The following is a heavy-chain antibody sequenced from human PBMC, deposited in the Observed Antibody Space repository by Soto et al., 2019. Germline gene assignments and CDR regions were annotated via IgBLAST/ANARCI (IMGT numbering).Heavy chain of an antibody. J-gene: IGHJ4*02. V-gene: IGHV4-39*01. Sequence: QLQLQESGPGLVKPSETLSLTCTVSGGSISSSSYYWGWIRQPPGKGLEWIGSIYYSGSTYYNPSLKSRVTISVDTSKNQFSLKLSSVTAADTAVYYCARLSGLEGIAARHHDYWGQGTLVTVSS. CDR3: ARLSGLEGIAARHHDY. CDR1: GGSISSSSYY. CDR2: IYYSGST. D-gene: IGHD6-6*01.